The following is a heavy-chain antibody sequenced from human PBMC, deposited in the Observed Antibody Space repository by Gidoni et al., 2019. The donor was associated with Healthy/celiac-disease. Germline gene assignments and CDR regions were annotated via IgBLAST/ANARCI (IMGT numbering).Heavy chain of an antibody. Sequence: EVQLLESGGGLVQPGGSLRLSCAASGFTFSSYAMSWVRQAPGKGLEWVSAISGSGGSTYYADSVKGRFTISRDNSKNTLYLQMNSLRAEDTAVYYCAKSYDSSGRDPYYFDYWGQGTLVTVSS. D-gene: IGHD3-22*01. CDR2: ISGSGGST. J-gene: IGHJ4*02. CDR1: GFTFSSYA. CDR3: AKSYDSSGRDPYYFDY. V-gene: IGHV3-23*01.